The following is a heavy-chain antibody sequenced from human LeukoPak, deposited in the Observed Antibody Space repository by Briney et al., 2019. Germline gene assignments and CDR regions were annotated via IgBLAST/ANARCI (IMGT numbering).Heavy chain of an antibody. CDR3: ARDPNGDYVGAFDF. D-gene: IGHD4-17*01. J-gene: IGHJ3*01. CDR1: GFTFSNYA. Sequence: GGSLRLSCAGSGFTFSNYALIWVRRPPGKGLEWVSAISGGGGGAHYADAVRGRFTVSRDNSKNTLFLQMNSLRAEDTAVYYCARDPNGDYVGAFDFRGQGTMVTVS. CDR2: ISGGGGGA. V-gene: IGHV3-23*01.